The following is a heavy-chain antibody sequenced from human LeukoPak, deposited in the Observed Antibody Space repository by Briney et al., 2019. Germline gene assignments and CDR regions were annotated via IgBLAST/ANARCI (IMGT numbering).Heavy chain of an antibody. Sequence: GGSLRLSCAGSGSTFSSYAMSWVRQAPGKGLEWVSAISDTGATTYDAGSVKGRFTISRDNSRSTLYLQMNSLRAEDTALYYCAKDTSIGRYCTNGVCSPFDYWGQGTLVTVSS. D-gene: IGHD2-8*01. V-gene: IGHV3-23*01. J-gene: IGHJ4*02. CDR2: ISDTGATT. CDR3: AKDTSIGRYCTNGVCSPFDY. CDR1: GSTFSSYA.